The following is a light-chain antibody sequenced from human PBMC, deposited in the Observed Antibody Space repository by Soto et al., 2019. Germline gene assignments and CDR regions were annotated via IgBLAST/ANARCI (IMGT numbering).Light chain of an antibody. CDR2: SNN. CDR3: ASWDDSLSGPV. V-gene: IGLV1-47*02. CDR1: SSNIGNNY. Sequence: QSVLTQPPSASAPPGQRVTISCSGSSSNIGNNYLYWYQHLPGTAPKLLIYSNNQRPSGVPDRFYGSKSGTAASLAIRGLRSEDEADYYCASWDDSLSGPVFGGGTKLTVL. J-gene: IGLJ3*02.